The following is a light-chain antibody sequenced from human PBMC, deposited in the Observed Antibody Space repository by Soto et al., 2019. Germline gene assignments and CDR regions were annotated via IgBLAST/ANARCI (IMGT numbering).Light chain of an antibody. V-gene: IGKV1-5*01. CDR1: QSISNW. J-gene: IGKJ4*01. CDR3: QQYNSYPLT. CDR2: HAS. Sequence: IHMTPSPSTLPASLGYRLPISCGSSQSISNWLAWYQQKPGTAPKLLIYHASTLESGVPSRFSGSGSGTEFTLTISSLQPDDFATYYCQQYNSYPLTSGGGTKVDIK.